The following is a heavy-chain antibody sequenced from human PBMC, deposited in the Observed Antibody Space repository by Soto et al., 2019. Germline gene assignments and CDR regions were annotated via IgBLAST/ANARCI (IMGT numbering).Heavy chain of an antibody. J-gene: IGHJ3*02. CDR1: GFTFSSYA. V-gene: IGHV3-23*01. CDR2: IVGSGDGT. D-gene: IGHD3-3*01. Sequence: GGSLRLSCAASGFTFSSYAMSWVRQAPGKGLEWVSLIVGSGDGTYSADSVKGRFTISRDNSKNTLYLQMNSLRAEDTAVYYCAKVGDFLRFLAIWGLGTMVTVSS. CDR3: AKVGDFLRFLAI.